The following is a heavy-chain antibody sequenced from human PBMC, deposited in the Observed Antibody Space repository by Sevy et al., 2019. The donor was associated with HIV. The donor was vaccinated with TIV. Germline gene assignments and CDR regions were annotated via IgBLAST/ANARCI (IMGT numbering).Heavy chain of an antibody. CDR3: TTNKNNVWGSYRYWFDY. J-gene: IGHJ4*02. Sequence: GGSLRLSCAASGFTFSNAWMSWVRQAPGKGLEWVGRIKSKTDGGTTDYAAPVKGRFTITRDNSKDTLYLQMNRLKTEETAVDYCTTNKNNVWGSYRYWFDYWGQGTLVTVSS. D-gene: IGHD3-16*02. CDR2: IKSKTDGGTT. V-gene: IGHV3-15*01. CDR1: GFTFSNAW.